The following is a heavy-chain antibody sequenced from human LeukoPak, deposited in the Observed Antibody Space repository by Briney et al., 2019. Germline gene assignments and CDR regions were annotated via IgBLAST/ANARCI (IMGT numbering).Heavy chain of an antibody. CDR2: ITSGDFV. V-gene: IGHV3-69-1*01. CDR3: ARGGFNMVRGVIIPSNSYFYYMDI. Sequence: GGSLRLSCAASGFTFRAYSMNWVRQAPGKGLEWVSSITSGDFVYFADSLKGRFTISRDNAKSSLYLQMSSLRADDTAVYYCARGGFNMVRGVIIPSNSYFYYMDIWGKGTTVTVSS. J-gene: IGHJ6*03. CDR1: GFTFRAYS. D-gene: IGHD3-10*01.